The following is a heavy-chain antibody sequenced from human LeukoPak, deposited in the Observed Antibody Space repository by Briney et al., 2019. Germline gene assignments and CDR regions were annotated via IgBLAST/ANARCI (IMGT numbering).Heavy chain of an antibody. D-gene: IGHD2-21*02. Sequence: PGGSLRLSCAASGFTFSTYGMHWVRQAPGKGLEYVSAISSNGGSTYYADSVKGRFTISRDNSKNTLYLQMSSLRAEDTAVYYCVKSGLLRNFDYWGQGTLVTVSS. CDR2: ISSNGGST. CDR1: GFTFSTYG. V-gene: IGHV3-64D*06. J-gene: IGHJ4*02. CDR3: VKSGLLRNFDY.